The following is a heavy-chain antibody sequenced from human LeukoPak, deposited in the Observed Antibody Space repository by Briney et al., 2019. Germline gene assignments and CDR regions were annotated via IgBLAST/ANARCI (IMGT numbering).Heavy chain of an antibody. D-gene: IGHD4-11*01. CDR3: ARMKTTWPSY. Sequence: SETLSLTCTVSGGSISSSSYYWGWIRQPPGKGLEWIGSIYYSGSTYYNPSLKSRVTLSVDTSKNQFSLKLSSVTAADTAVYYCARMKTTWPSYWGQGTLVTVSS. J-gene: IGHJ4*02. CDR2: IYYSGST. CDR1: GGSISSSSYY. V-gene: IGHV4-39*01.